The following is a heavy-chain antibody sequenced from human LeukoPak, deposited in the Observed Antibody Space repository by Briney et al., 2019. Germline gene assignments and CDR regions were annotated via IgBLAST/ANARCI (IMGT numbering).Heavy chain of an antibody. CDR3: ARDPSQSYYTDV. J-gene: IGHJ6*03. D-gene: IGHD6-6*01. CDR1: GYTFTGYY. Sequence: GASVKVSCKASGYTFTGYYMHWVRQAPGQGLEWMGYINPKSGGTKYAQKFQGRFTMTRDTSISTAYMELSRLRSDDTAVYYCARDPSQSYYTDVWGKGTTVIVSS. CDR2: INPKSGGT. V-gene: IGHV1-2*02.